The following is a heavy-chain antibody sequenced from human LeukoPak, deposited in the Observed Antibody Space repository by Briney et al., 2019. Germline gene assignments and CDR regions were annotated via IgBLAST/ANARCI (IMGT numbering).Heavy chain of an antibody. Sequence: GGSLGLSCAASGFAFGSYGIHWVRQAPGKGLEWVAVISHEGSYQNYADSVKGRFIISRDNSKNMVFLQMNSLSAEDTALYYCARTREQWQVLDYWGQGTLVTVSS. V-gene: IGHV3-30*03. J-gene: IGHJ4*02. CDR2: ISHEGSYQ. CDR1: GFAFGSYG. D-gene: IGHD6-19*01. CDR3: ARTREQWQVLDY.